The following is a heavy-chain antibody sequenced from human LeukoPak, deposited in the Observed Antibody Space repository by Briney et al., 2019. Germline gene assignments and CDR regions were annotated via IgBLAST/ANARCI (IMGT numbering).Heavy chain of an antibody. D-gene: IGHD3-22*01. CDR1: GFTFGSGW. CDR3: ASSYYYDSSGFSGEDAFDI. V-gene: IGHV3-21*01. J-gene: IGHJ3*02. Sequence: GGSLRLSCAASGFTFGSGWMNWVRQAPGKGLEWVSSISSSSSYIYYADSVKGRFTISRDNAKNSLYLQMNSLRAEDTAVYYCASSYYYDSSGFSGEDAFDIWGQGTMVTVSS. CDR2: ISSSSSYI.